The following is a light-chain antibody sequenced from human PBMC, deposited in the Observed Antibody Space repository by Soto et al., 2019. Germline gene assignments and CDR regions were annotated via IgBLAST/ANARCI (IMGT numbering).Light chain of an antibody. J-gene: IGLJ1*01. Sequence: ALTQPRSVSGSPGQSATISCTGTSSDVGEYDYVSWYQQHPGKAPKLMIFDVSERPSGVPDRFSGSKTGNTASLTISGLQAEDEADYYCCSYAGSPYVFGTGTKVTVL. V-gene: IGLV2-11*01. CDR2: DVS. CDR1: SSDVGEYDY. CDR3: CSYAGSPYV.